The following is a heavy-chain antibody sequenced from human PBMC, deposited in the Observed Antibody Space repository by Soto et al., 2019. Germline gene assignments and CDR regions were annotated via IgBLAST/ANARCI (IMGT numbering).Heavy chain of an antibody. Sequence: PSETLSFTCTVSGGSISSGDYYWSWIRQPPGKGLEWIGYIYYSGSTYYNPSLKSRVTISVDTSKNQFSLKLSSVTAADTAVYYCAREGELASIDYWGQGTLVTVSS. V-gene: IGHV4-30-4*01. J-gene: IGHJ4*02. D-gene: IGHD1-1*01. CDR1: GGSISSGDYY. CDR3: AREGELASIDY. CDR2: IYYSGST.